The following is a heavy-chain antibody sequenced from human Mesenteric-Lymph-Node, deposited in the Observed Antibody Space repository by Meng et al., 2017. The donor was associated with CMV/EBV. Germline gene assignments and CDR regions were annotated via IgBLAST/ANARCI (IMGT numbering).Heavy chain of an antibody. Sequence: ESLKISCAASGLSFTTYAMSWVRQAPGKGLEWVGEIDHSGSSNYDPSLEGRITLSIDPFKKQFTLNLASVTAADTAVYYCARLKGETVSIFGMIIGGDGMDIWGQGTTVTVSS. CDR3: ARLKGETVSIFGMIIGGDGMDI. V-gene: IGHV4-34*01. CDR1: GLSFTTYA. J-gene: IGHJ6*02. D-gene: IGHD3-3*01. CDR2: IDHSGSS.